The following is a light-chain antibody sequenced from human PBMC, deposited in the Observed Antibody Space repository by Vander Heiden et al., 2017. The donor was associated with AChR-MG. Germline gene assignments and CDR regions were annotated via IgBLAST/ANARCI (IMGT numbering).Light chain of an antibody. J-gene: IGLJ3*02. CDR3: AAWDDSLNGWV. CDR1: SSDIGSNT. V-gene: IGLV1-44*01. CDR2: NNN. Sequence: QSVLSHPPSASVTPGQRVTISCSGSSSDIGSNTVNGYQQFTGTAPKLLIYNNNKRPSGVPDRCSGSKSGTSASLAISGLQSEDEADYYCAAWDDSLNGWVFGGGTKLTVL.